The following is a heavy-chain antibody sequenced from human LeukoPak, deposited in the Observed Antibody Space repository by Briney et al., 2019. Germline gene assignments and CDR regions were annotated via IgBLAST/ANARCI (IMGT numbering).Heavy chain of an antibody. D-gene: IGHD6-19*01. J-gene: IGHJ4*02. CDR1: GFTFSSYE. CDR3: ARRSVAGSLDY. CDR2: TKEDGGEK. V-gene: IGHV3-7*01. Sequence: PGGSLRLSCAASGFTFSSYEMNWVRQAPGKGLEWVANTKEDGGEKYYVDSVKGRFTISRDNAENSLYLQMNSLRAEDTAVYYCARRSVAGSLDYWGQGTLVTVSS.